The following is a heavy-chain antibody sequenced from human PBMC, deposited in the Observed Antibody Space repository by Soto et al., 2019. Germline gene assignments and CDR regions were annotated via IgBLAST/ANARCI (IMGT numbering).Heavy chain of an antibody. CDR1: GDSISSINNY. V-gene: IGHV4-30-4*01. D-gene: IGHD5-18*01. CDR2: ISYSGTT. J-gene: IGHJ5*02. CDR3: ARGRGYSYGLDP. Sequence: SETLSLTCTVSGDSISSINNYLSWIRQPPGEGLAWIGFISYSGTTSYSPSLKSRVAISLDTSKNQFSLSLNFVTAADTAVYYCARGRGYSYGLDPWGQGSLVTVSS.